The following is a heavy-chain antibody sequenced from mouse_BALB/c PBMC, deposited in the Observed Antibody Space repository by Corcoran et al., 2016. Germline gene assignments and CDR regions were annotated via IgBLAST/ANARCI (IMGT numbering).Heavy chain of an antibody. J-gene: IGHJ2*01. CDR2: INTYTGEP. Sequence: QIQLVQSVPELKKPGETVKISCKASGYTFTHYGMNWVKQAPGKGLKGMGWINTYTGEPTYADDFKGRFAFSSETSASTAYLQINNLKNEDTATYFCARDYRSLVDYWGQGTTLTVSS. CDR3: ARDYRSLVDY. CDR1: GYTFTHYG. V-gene: IGHV9-3-1*01. D-gene: IGHD2-14*01.